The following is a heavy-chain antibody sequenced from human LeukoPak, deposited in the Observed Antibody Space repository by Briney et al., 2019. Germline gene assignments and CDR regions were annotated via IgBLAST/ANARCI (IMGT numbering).Heavy chain of an antibody. CDR2: IYYSGST. CDR1: GGSISSGGYS. CDR3: ARVAGWHWFDP. V-gene: IGHV4-30-4*07. J-gene: IGHJ5*02. D-gene: IGHD6-19*01. Sequence: SETLSLTCAVSGGSISSGGYSWSWIRQPPGKRLEWIGYIYYSGSTYYNPSLKSRVTISVDTSKNQFSLKLSSVTAADTAVYYCARVAGWHWFDPWGQGTLVTVSS.